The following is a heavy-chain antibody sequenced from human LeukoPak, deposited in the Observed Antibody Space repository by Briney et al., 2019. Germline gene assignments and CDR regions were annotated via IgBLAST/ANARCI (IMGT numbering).Heavy chain of an antibody. V-gene: IGHV1-24*01. CDR3: ATEIGGYDYNLDY. Sequence: ASVKVSCKVSGYTLTELSMHCVRQAPGKGLEWMGGFDPEDGETIYAQKFQGRVTMTEDTSTDTDYMELSSLRSEDTAVYYCATEIGGYDYNLDYWGQGTVVTVSS. CDR1: GYTLTELS. CDR2: FDPEDGET. D-gene: IGHD5-12*01. J-gene: IGHJ4*02.